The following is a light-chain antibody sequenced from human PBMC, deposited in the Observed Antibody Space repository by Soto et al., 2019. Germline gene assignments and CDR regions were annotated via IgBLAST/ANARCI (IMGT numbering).Light chain of an antibody. Sequence: EIVLTQSPGTLSLSPGERATLYCRASQSVGSNYLAWYQQKPGQAPRVLIYGASSRATGIPDRFSGSGSGADFTLTISRLEPEDSAYYYCQQRSRWPPITFGQGTRLEIK. V-gene: IGKV3D-20*02. J-gene: IGKJ5*01. CDR2: GAS. CDR3: QQRSRWPPIT. CDR1: QSVGSNY.